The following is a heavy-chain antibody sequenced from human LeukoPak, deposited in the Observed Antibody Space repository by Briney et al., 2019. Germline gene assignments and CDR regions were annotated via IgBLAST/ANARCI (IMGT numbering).Heavy chain of an antibody. CDR2: ITNSGGKT. J-gene: IGHJ4*02. CDR3: AKGRVGNSYLFDS. D-gene: IGHD1-26*01. V-gene: IGHV3-23*01. Sequence: GGSLRLSCAASGFSFSSYAMSWVRQAPGKGLEWVSGITNSGGKTFYADSVMGRFTISRDNSKNTLYLQMNSLRAEDTAVYYCAKGRVGNSYLFDSWGLGTLVTVSS. CDR1: GFSFSSYA.